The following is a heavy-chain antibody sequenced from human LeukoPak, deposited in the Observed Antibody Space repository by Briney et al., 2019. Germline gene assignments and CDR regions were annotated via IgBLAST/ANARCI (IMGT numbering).Heavy chain of an antibody. CDR1: GYTFTGYY. Sequence: ASVKVSCKASGYTFTGYYMHWVRQAPGQGLEWMGLINPSGGSTTYAQKFQGRVTMTRDMSTSTVYMEVSRLRSEDTAVYYCAELGITMIGGVWGKGTTVTISS. J-gene: IGHJ6*04. CDR2: INPSGGST. V-gene: IGHV1-46*01. CDR3: AELGITMIGGV. D-gene: IGHD3-10*02.